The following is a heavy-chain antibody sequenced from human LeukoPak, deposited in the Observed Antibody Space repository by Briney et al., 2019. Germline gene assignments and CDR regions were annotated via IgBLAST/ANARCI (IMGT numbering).Heavy chain of an antibody. CDR1: GFTFSTYA. CDR2: INSDGYSI. D-gene: IGHD3-10*01. V-gene: IGHV3-74*01. Sequence: PGRSLRLSCAASGFTFSTYAAHWVRQAPGKGLVWVSRINSDGYSISYADSVKGRFTISRDDAKDSLHLQMNSLRTEDTAVYYCTKVQDYFGSADYYYTMDVWGQGTTVIVSS. CDR3: TKVQDYFGSADYYYTMDV. J-gene: IGHJ6*02.